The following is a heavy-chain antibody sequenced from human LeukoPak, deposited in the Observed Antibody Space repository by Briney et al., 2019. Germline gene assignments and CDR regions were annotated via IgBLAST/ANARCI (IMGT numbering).Heavy chain of an antibody. J-gene: IGHJ4*02. CDR1: GFTFSSYE. CDR3: ARASGSYNPFDY. V-gene: IGHV3-48*03. Sequence: GGSLRLSCAASGFTFSSYEMNWVRQAPGKGLEWLSYISSSGSTIYYADSVKGRFTISRDNAKNSLYLQMNSLRAEDTALYYCARASGSYNPFDYWGPGTLVTVSS. D-gene: IGHD1-26*01. CDR2: ISSSGSTI.